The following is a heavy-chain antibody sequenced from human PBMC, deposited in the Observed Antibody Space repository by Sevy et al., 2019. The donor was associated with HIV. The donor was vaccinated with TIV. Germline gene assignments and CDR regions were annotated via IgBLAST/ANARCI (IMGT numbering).Heavy chain of an antibody. Sequence: GGSLRLSCAASGFTFSSYAMSWVRQAPGKGLEWVSAISGSGGSTYYADSVKGRFTISRDNSKNTLYLQMNSLRAEDTAVYYCAKGGGSGSYYMNAFDIWGQGTMVTVSS. D-gene: IGHD3-10*01. CDR1: GFTFSSYA. V-gene: IGHV3-23*01. CDR2: ISGSGGST. J-gene: IGHJ3*02. CDR3: AKGGGSGSYYMNAFDI.